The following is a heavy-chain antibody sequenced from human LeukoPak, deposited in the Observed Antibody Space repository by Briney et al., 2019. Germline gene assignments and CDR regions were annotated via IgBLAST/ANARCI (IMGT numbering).Heavy chain of an antibody. CDR3: ARAPYTIFGAMDV. CDR2: ISSSGSTI. J-gene: IGHJ6*03. Sequence: PGGSLRLSCAASGFTFSSYEMNWVRQAPGKGLEWVSYISSSGSTIYYADSVKGRFTISRDNAKNSLYLQMNSLRAEDTAVYYCARAPYTIFGAMDVWGKGTTVTASS. V-gene: IGHV3-48*03. CDR1: GFTFSSYE. D-gene: IGHD3-3*01.